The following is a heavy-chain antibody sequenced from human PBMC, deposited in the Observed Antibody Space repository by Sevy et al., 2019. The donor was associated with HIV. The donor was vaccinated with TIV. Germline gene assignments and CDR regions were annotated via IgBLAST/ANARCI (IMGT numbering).Heavy chain of an antibody. CDR2: ISSSSSYI. CDR1: GFTFSSYS. J-gene: IGHJ6*02. CDR3: ARDRSDRDTYYDFWSGYYKGSYYYYYGMDV. Sequence: GGSLRLSCAASGFTFSSYSMNWVRQAPGKGLEWVSSISSSSSYIYYADSVKGRFTISRDNAKNSLYLQMNSLRAEDTAVYYCARDRSDRDTYYDFWSGYYKGSYYYYYGMDVWGQGTTVTVSS. D-gene: IGHD3-3*01. V-gene: IGHV3-21*01.